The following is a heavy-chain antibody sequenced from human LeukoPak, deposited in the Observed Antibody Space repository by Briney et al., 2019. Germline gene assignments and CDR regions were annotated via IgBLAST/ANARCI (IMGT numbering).Heavy chain of an antibody. D-gene: IGHD1-1*01. V-gene: IGHV3-30-3*01. Sequence: GGSLRLSCAASGFTFSSYAMHWVRQAPGKGLEWVAVISYDGSNKYYADSVKGRFTISRDNSRNTLYLQMNSLRAEDTAVYYCARGYSHSFDYWGQGTLVTVSS. CDR1: GFTFSSYA. CDR3: ARGYSHSFDY. CDR2: ISYDGSNK. J-gene: IGHJ4*02.